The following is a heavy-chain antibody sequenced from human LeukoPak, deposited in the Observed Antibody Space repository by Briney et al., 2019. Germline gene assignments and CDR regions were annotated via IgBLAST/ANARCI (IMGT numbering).Heavy chain of an antibody. CDR3: ARRAYGGKPPADY. D-gene: IGHD4-23*01. CDR2: IYSGGST. V-gene: IGHV3-66*02. CDR1: GFTVSSNY. J-gene: IGHJ4*02. Sequence: LAGGSLRLSCAASGFTVSSNYMSWVRQAPGRGLEWVSVIYSGGSTYYVDSVKGRFTISRDNSKNTLYLQMNSLRAEDTAVYYCARRAYGGKPPADYWGQGTLVTVSS.